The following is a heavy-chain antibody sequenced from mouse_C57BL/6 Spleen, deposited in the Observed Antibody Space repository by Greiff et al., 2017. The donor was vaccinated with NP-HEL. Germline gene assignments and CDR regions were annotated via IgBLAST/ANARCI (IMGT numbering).Heavy chain of an antibody. J-gene: IGHJ2*01. CDR3: ASQLGEVSYLDY. D-gene: IGHD4-1*02. CDR2: ISSGSSTI. Sequence: EVMLVESGGGLVKPGGSLKLSCAASGFTFSDYGMHWVRQAPEKGLEWVAYISSGSSTIYYADTVKGRFTISRDNAKNTLFLQMTSLRSEDTAMYYCASQLGEVSYLDYWGQGTTLTVSS. CDR1: GFTFSDYG. V-gene: IGHV5-17*01.